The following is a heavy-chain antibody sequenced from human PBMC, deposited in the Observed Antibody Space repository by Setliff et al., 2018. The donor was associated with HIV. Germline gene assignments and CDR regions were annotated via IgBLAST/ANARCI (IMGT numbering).Heavy chain of an antibody. J-gene: IGHJ4*02. V-gene: IGHV3-72*01. Sequence: SGGSLRLSCAASGFTFSDHYMDWVRQAPGKGLEWVGRSTNKDNSYTTTEYAAPVKGRFTISRDDSKNMAYLQMNSLKIEDTALYFCSINSPLSSWGQGTLVTVSS. CDR1: GFTFSDHY. D-gene: IGHD4-4*01. CDR3: SINSPLSS. CDR2: STNKDNSYTTT.